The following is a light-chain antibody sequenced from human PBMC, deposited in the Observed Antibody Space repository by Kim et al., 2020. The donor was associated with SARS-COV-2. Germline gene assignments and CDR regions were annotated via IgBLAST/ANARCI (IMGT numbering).Light chain of an antibody. CDR3: QQYNNWPLT. CDR1: RSVSSN. V-gene: IGKV3-15*01. J-gene: IGKJ4*01. CDR2: GAS. Sequence: VSPGERAPLSCRASRSVSSNLAWYQQKPGQAPRLLIYGASTRATGIPARFSGSGSGTEFTLTISSLQSEDFAVYYCQQYNNWPLTFGGGTKVDIK.